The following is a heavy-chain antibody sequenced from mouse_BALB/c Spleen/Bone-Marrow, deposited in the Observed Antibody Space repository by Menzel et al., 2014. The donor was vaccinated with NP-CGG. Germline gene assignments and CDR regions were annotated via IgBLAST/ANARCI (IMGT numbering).Heavy chain of an antibody. J-gene: IGHJ2*01. D-gene: IGHD1-1*01. CDR3: AREVVATDYFDY. CDR1: RYTFTNYV. Sequence: EVQLQESGPELVKPGASVKMSCKASRYTFTNYVLHWVKQKPGQGLEWIGFMNPFSDGTNYNEKFKGKATLTSDKSSSTAYMELSSLTSEDSAVYYCAREVVATDYFDYWGQGTTLTVSS. CDR2: MNPFSDGT. V-gene: IGHV1-14*01.